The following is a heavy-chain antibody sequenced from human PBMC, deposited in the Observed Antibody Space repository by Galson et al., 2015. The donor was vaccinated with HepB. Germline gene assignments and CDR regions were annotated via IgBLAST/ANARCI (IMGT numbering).Heavy chain of an antibody. CDR1: GFTVSKNY. CDR2: IYSGGYT. D-gene: IGHD2-21*01. V-gene: IGHV3-66*01. J-gene: IGHJ4*02. Sequence: SLRLSCAASGFTVSKNYMSWLRQAQGKGLEWVSDIYSGGYTYYADSVKGRFTISRDNSENTLYLQMNSLRVGDTAVYYCARENDWSYDYWGQGTLVTVSS. CDR3: ARENDWSYDY.